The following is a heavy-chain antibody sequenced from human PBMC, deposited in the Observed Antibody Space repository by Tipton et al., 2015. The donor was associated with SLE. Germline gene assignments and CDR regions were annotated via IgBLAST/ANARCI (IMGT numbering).Heavy chain of an antibody. J-gene: IGHJ4*02. CDR1: GDSISSSSYY. CDR2: IYYSGST. D-gene: IGHD6-6*01. Sequence: TLSLTCTVSGDSISSSSYYWGWIRQPPGKGLEWIGSIYYSGSTYYNPSLKSRVTISVDTSKNQFSLKLSSVTAADTAVYYCARHRIAAPLFDYWGQGTLVTVSS. V-gene: IGHV4-39*01. CDR3: ARHRIAAPLFDY.